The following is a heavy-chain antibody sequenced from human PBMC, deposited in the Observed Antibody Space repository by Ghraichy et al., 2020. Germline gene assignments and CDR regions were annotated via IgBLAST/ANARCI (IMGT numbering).Heavy chain of an antibody. Sequence: GESLNITCAGSGFSFSNYTLNWVRQAPGKGLEWVSSIKSRGFYIYYADSVKGRFTISRDNAKNSLYLQMDSLRAEDTALYYCARGSRGGMDVWGQGTTVTVFS. CDR3: ARGSRGGMDV. V-gene: IGHV3-21*01. CDR1: GFSFSNYT. J-gene: IGHJ6*02. CDR2: IKSRGFYI.